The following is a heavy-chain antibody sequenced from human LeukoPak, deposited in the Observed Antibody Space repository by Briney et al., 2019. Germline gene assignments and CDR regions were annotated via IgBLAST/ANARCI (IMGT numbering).Heavy chain of an antibody. Sequence: SQTLSLTCAISGDSVSSNSAAWNWIRRSPSRGLEWLGRTYYRSKWYNDYAPSVKSRITVNPDTSKNQFSLLLNSVSPEDTAVYFCARAAGQFGSGDYYYMDVWDTGTTVTVSS. V-gene: IGHV6-1*01. J-gene: IGHJ6*03. CDR1: GDSVSSNSAA. D-gene: IGHD3-10*01. CDR3: ARAAGQFGSGDYYYMDV. CDR2: TYYRSKWYN.